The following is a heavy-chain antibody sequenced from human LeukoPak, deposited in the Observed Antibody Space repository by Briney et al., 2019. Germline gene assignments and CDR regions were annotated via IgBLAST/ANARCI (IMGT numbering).Heavy chain of an antibody. Sequence: GASVKVSCKASGGTFSSYAISWVRQAPGQGPEWMGRIIPILGIANYAQKFQGRVTITADKSTSTAYMELSSLRSEDTAVYYCARATVQWNIAAASDPWGQGTLVTVSS. J-gene: IGHJ5*02. CDR3: ARATVQWNIAAASDP. V-gene: IGHV1-69*04. CDR1: GGTFSSYA. CDR2: IIPILGIA. D-gene: IGHD6-13*01.